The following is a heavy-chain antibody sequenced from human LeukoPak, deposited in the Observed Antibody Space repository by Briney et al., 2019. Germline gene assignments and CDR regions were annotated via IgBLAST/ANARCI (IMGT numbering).Heavy chain of an antibody. CDR1: GFTFSSYA. Sequence: GGSLRLSRAASGFTFSSYAMSWVRQAPGKGLEWVSTISGSGGVTYYPDSVRGRFTISRDNSKNTLHLQMDSLRAEDTAIYYCAKWPEGATPKFHYWGQGTLVTVSS. D-gene: IGHD1-26*01. CDR2: ISGSGGVT. J-gene: IGHJ4*02. CDR3: AKWPEGATPKFHY. V-gene: IGHV3-23*01.